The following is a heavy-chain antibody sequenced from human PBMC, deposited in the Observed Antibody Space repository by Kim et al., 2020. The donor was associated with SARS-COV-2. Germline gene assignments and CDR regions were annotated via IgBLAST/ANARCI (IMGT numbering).Heavy chain of an antibody. CDR3: ASSVLRYFDWLLYY. D-gene: IGHD3-9*01. CDR1: GFTVSSNY. J-gene: IGHJ4*02. CDR2: IYSGGST. Sequence: GGSLRLSCAASGFTVSSNYMSWVRQAPGKGLEWVSVIYSGGSTYYADSVKGRFTISRDNSKNTLYLQMNSLRAEDTAVYYCASSVLRYFDWLLYYWGQGTLVTVSS. V-gene: IGHV3-66*02.